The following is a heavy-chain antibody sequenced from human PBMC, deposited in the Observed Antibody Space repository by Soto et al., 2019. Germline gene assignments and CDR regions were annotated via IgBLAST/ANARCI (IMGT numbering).Heavy chain of an antibody. CDR2: IRSRPNNYAT. CDR1: GFTFSGSA. J-gene: IGHJ4*02. CDR3: HRVEVIVGSL. Sequence: EVQLVESGGGLVQPGGSLKLSCAASGFTFSGSAIHWVRQASGKGLEWVGRIRSRPNNYATAYAASVKGRFTISRDDSKNTAYLKMNSLKPEDTAVYYCHRVEVIVGSLWGQGTLVTVSS. V-gene: IGHV3-73*02. D-gene: IGHD2-21*01.